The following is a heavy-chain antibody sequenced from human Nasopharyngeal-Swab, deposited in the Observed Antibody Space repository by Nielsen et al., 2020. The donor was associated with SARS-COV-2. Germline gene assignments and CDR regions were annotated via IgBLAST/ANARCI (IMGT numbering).Heavy chain of an antibody. CDR1: GYSFTSYW. CDR3: ARQAPHYDFWSGSAYYMDV. J-gene: IGHJ6*03. Sequence: GSLKISCKGSGYSFTSYWIGWVRQMPGKGLEWMGIIYPGDSDTRYSPSFQGQVTISADKSISTAYLQWSSLKASDTAMYYCARQAPHYDFWSGSAYYMDVWGKGTTVTVSS. V-gene: IGHV5-51*01. CDR2: IYPGDSDT. D-gene: IGHD3-3*01.